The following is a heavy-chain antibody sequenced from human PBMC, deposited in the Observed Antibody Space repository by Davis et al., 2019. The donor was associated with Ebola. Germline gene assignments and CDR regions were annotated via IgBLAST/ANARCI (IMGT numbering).Heavy chain of an antibody. J-gene: IGHJ4*02. CDR1: GFTFSNAW. CDR2: IKSKTDGGTT. D-gene: IGHD2-2*01. V-gene: IGHV3-15*07. Sequence: GESLKISCAASGFTFSNAWMNWVRQAPGKGLEWVGRIKSKTDGGTTDYAAPVKGRFTISRDDSKNTLYLQMNSLKTEDTAVYYCTREASGTGLLDYWGQGTLVTVSS. CDR3: TREASGTGLLDY.